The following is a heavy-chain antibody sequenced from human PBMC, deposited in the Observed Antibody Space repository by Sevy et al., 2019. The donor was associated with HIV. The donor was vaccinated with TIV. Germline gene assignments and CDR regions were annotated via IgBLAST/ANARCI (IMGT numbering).Heavy chain of an antibody. CDR3: ARDCSSTSCLWGMDV. CDR1: GFTFRSYW. D-gene: IGHD2-2*01. J-gene: IGHJ6*02. CDR2: IKLDVSEK. Sequence: GGSLRLSCVASGFTFRSYWMSWVRQAPGKGLEWVANIKLDVSEKYYVDSVKGRFTISRDNAKNSLYLQMNSLRAEDTAVYYCARDCSSTSCLWGMDVWGQGTTVTVSS. V-gene: IGHV3-7*03.